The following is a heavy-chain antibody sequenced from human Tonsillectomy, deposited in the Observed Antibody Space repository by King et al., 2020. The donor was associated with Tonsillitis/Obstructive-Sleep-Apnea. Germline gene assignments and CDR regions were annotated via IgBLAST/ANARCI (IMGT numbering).Heavy chain of an antibody. Sequence: QLVQSGAEVKKPGASVKVSCKVSGYTLTELSMHWVRQAPGKGLEWMGNFDLEDGETIYAQKFQGRVTMTEDTSTDTAYMELSSLRSEDTAVYYCATAPIAAATSIFDYWGQGTLVTVSS. CDR1: GYTLTELS. CDR3: ATAPIAAATSIFDY. V-gene: IGHV1-24*01. D-gene: IGHD6-13*01. CDR2: FDLEDGET. J-gene: IGHJ4*02.